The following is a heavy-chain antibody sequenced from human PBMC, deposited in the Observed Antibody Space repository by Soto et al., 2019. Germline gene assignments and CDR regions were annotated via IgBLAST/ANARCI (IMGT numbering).Heavy chain of an antibody. V-gene: IGHV2-5*02. Sequence: QITLKESGPTLVKPTQTLTLTCTFSGFSLSTSGVGVGWIRQPPGKALEWLALIYWDDDKRYSPSLKSRLTITKDTSKNQVVLTMNNMDPVDTATYYCAHARGSFTVLGYFQHWGQGTLVTVSS. J-gene: IGHJ1*01. D-gene: IGHD4-17*01. CDR3: AHARGSFTVLGYFQH. CDR1: GFSLSTSGVG. CDR2: IYWDDDK.